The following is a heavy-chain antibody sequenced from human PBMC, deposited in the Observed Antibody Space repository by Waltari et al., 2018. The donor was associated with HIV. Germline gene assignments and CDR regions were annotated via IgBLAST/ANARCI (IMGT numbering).Heavy chain of an antibody. CDR1: GGSISSGSYY. Sequence: QVQLQESGPGLVKPSQTLSLTCTVSGGSISSGSYYWSWIRQPAGKGLEWIGRIYTSGRTNYNPSLKVRATISVDTSKNQFSLKLSSVTAADTAVYYCARDRPYYYGSGSLRYFDYWGQGTLVTVSS. CDR2: IYTSGRT. D-gene: IGHD3-10*01. J-gene: IGHJ4*02. CDR3: ARDRPYYYGSGSLRYFDY. V-gene: IGHV4-61*02.